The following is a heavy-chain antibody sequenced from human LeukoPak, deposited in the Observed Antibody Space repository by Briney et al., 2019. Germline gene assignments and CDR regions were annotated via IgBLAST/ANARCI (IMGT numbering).Heavy chain of an antibody. CDR2: ISGDGGST. CDR3: AKDRWQAGGFDY. CDR1: GFTFDEYG. Sequence: GGSLRLSCAASGFTFDEYGMYWVRQAPGKGLEWVSLISGDGGSTFYADSVKGRFTISRDNSKNSLYLQMNRLRTEDTALYYCAKDRWQAGGFDYWGQGTLVTVSS. V-gene: IGHV3-43*02. J-gene: IGHJ4*02. D-gene: IGHD3-16*01.